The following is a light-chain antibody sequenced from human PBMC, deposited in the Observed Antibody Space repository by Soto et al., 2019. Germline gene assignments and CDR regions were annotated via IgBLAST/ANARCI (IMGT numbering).Light chain of an antibody. CDR1: QSISRY. J-gene: IGKJ4*01. V-gene: IGKV3-11*01. CDR2: DAS. Sequence: IVLTQSPATLSLSPGETATLSCRASQSISRYLAWYQQKPGQAPRLLIYDASIRATGNPARFRGGGSETDFTLTISSLAPEDFAIYYCQQRGTWPRVTFGGGTKVEIK. CDR3: QQRGTWPRVT.